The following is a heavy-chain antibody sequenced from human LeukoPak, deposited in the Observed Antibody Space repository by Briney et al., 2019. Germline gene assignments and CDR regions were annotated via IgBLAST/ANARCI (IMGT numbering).Heavy chain of an antibody. CDR3: AREMTTVTTLFDY. D-gene: IGHD4-17*01. CDR1: GGTFSSYA. CDR2: ISAYNGNT. V-gene: IGHV1-18*01. J-gene: IGHJ4*02. Sequence: ASVKVSCKASGGTFSSYAISWARQAPGQGLEWMGWISAYNGNTNYAQKLQGRVTMTTDTSTSTAYMELRSLRSDDTAVYYCAREMTTVTTLFDYWGQGTLVTVSS.